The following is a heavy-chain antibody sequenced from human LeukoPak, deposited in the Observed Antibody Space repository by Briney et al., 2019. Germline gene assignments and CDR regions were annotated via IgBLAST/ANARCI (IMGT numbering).Heavy chain of an antibody. D-gene: IGHD6-13*01. J-gene: IGHJ4*02. V-gene: IGHV1-46*01. CDR3: AIGIVAAGYYFDY. CDR2: IHPSGGST. Sequence: ASVKVSCKASGYTFTSYYMHWVRQAPGQGLEWMGIIHPSGGSTSYAQKFQGRVTMTRDTSISTAYMELSRLRSDDTAVYYCAIGIVAAGYYFDYWGQGTLVTVSS. CDR1: GYTFTSYY.